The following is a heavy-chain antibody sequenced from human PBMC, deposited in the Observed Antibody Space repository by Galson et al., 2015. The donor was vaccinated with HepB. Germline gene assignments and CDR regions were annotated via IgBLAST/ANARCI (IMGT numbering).Heavy chain of an antibody. D-gene: IGHD3-10*01. Sequence: SVKVSCKASGGTFSSYAISWVRQAPGQGLEWMGRIIPILGIANYAQKFQGRVTITADKSTSTAYMELSSLRSEDTAVYYCAREDGSGSYYNVAGWYFDLWGRGTLVTVSS. J-gene: IGHJ2*01. CDR3: AREDGSGSYYNVAGWYFDL. CDR2: IIPILGIA. V-gene: IGHV1-69*04. CDR1: GGTFSSYA.